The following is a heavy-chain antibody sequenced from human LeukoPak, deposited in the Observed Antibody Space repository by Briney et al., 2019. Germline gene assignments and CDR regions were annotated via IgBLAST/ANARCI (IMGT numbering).Heavy chain of an antibody. CDR1: GGSFSGYY. D-gene: IGHD3-22*01. CDR3: AGDRYYYDSSGYYSY. Sequence: SETLSLTCAVYGGSFSGYYWSWIRQPPGKGLEWIGYIYYSGSTYYNPSLKSRVTISVDTSKNQFSLKLSSVTAADTAVYYCAGDRYYYDSSGYYSYWGQGTLVTVSS. V-gene: IGHV4-34*09. CDR2: IYYSGST. J-gene: IGHJ4*02.